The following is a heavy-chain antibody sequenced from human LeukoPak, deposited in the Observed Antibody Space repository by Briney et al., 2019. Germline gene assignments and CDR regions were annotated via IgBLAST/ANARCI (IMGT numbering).Heavy chain of an antibody. Sequence: SETLSLTCTVSGGSISSYYWSWIRQPPGKGLEWIGYIYYSGSTNYNPSLKSRVTISVDTSKNQFSLKLSSVTAADTAVYYCARVYSSGYYYVVSHYYYMDVWGKGTTVTVSS. CDR2: IYYSGST. CDR1: GGSISSYY. V-gene: IGHV4-59*12. D-gene: IGHD3-22*01. CDR3: ARVYSSGYYYVVSHYYYMDV. J-gene: IGHJ6*03.